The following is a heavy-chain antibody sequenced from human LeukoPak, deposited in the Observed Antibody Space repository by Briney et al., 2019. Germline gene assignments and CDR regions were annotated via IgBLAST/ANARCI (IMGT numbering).Heavy chain of an antibody. Sequence: ASVKVSCKASGYTFTSYGISWVRQAPGQGLEWMGWISAYNGNTNYAQKLQGRVTMTTDTSTSTAYMELRSLRSDDTAVYYCARDLKPTWSSYCSGGSCYGGLDYWGQGTLVTVSS. CDR3: ARDLKPTWSSYCSGGSCYGGLDY. CDR1: GYTFTSYG. D-gene: IGHD2-15*01. CDR2: ISAYNGNT. J-gene: IGHJ4*02. V-gene: IGHV1-18*01.